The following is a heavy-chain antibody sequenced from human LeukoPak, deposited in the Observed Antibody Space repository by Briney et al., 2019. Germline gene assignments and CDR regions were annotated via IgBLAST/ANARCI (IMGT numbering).Heavy chain of an antibody. D-gene: IGHD6-19*01. CDR1: GFTFSSYG. Sequence: GRSLRLSCAASGFTFSSYGMHWVRQAPGKGLEWVAVISYDGSNKYYADSVKGRFTISRDNSKNTLYLQMNSLRAEDTAVYYCAKDIDYSGWYGYFDYWGQGTLVTVSS. CDR3: AKDIDYSGWYGYFDY. V-gene: IGHV3-30*18. CDR2: ISYDGSNK. J-gene: IGHJ4*02.